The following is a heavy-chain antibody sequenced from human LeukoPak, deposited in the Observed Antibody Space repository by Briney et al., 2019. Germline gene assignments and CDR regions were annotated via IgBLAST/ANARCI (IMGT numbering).Heavy chain of an antibody. D-gene: IGHD4-23*01. CDR1: GFTFSSYW. CDR3: ARGRPHGNDY. Sequence: GGSLRLSCAASGFTFSSYWMHWVRQGPGKAPMWVSRIISDGSSTSYADSVKGRFTISRDNAKNTLYLQMNSLRVEDTAVYYCARGRPHGNDYWGQGTLVTVSS. V-gene: IGHV3-74*01. CDR2: IISDGSST. J-gene: IGHJ4*02.